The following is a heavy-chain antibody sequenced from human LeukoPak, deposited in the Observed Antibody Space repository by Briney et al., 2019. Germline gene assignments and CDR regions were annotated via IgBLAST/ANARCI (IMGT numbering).Heavy chain of an antibody. J-gene: IGHJ4*02. D-gene: IGHD3-3*01. CDR2: IKLDGSEK. CDR3: AGDQYDTWSRRGNFDS. CDR1: GFTFGKYW. Sequence: GGSLRLSCVASGFTFGKYWMSWVRQAPGKGLEWVANIKLDGSEKNYVDSVKGRFTISRDNTKNSLYLQMNSLRVEDTAVFYCAGDQYDTWSRRGNFDSWGQGTLVIVSS. V-gene: IGHV3-7*03.